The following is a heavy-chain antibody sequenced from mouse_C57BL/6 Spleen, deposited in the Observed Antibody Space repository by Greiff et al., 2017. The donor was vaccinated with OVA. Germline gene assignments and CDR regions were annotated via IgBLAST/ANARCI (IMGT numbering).Heavy chain of an antibody. V-gene: IGHV5-4*01. D-gene: IGHD1-1*01. J-gene: IGHJ4*01. Sequence: EVQLLESGGGLVKPGGSLKLSCAASGFTFSSYAMSWVRQTPEKRLEWVATISDGGSYTYYPDNVKGRFTISRDNAKNNLYLQMSHLKSEDTAMYYCARGAYGSSPWYYAMDYWGQGTSVTVSS. CDR2: ISDGGSYT. CDR3: ARGAYGSSPWYYAMDY. CDR1: GFTFSSYA.